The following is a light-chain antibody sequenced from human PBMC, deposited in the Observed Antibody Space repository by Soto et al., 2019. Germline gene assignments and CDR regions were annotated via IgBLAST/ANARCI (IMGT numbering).Light chain of an antibody. J-gene: IGKJ5*01. CDR3: LQRNTRPPCR. CDR1: QSISSW. CDR2: GAS. Sequence: INKSPSSLSESVGDRVTITCRASQSISSWLAWYQQKPGEPPRLLIYGASTLHDGVPSRFSGSGSGADFTLTISGLESEESAVYYCLQRNTRPPCRFGHGTRVEIK. V-gene: IGKV1-12*01.